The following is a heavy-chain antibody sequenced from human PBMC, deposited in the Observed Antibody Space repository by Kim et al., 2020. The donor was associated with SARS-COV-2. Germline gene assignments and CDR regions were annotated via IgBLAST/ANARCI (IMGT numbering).Heavy chain of an antibody. J-gene: IGHJ4*02. V-gene: IGHV4-59*01. D-gene: IGHD3-3*01. CDR3: AREDPAFGVATIGY. Sequence: SETLSLTCTVSGGSISSYYCSWIRQPPGKGLEWIGYIYYSGSTNYNPSLKSRVTISVDTSKNQFSLKLSSVTAADTAVYYCAREDPAFGVATIGYWGQGTLVTVSS. CDR1: GGSISSYY. CDR2: IYYSGST.